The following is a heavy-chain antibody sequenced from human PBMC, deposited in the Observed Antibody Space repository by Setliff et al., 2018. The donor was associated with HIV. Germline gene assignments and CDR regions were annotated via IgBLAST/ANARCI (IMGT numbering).Heavy chain of an antibody. J-gene: IGHJ4*02. Sequence: SETLSLTCAVYGGSLSGHYWSWIRQPPGKGLEWIGSIYHSGSTYYSPSLKSRVIISVDKSKNQFSLKLNSVTAADTAVYYCARQGIAVAGKIDWGQGTLVTVSS. CDR2: IYHSGST. CDR3: ARQGIAVAGKID. D-gene: IGHD6-19*01. CDR1: GGSLSGHY. V-gene: IGHV4-34*01.